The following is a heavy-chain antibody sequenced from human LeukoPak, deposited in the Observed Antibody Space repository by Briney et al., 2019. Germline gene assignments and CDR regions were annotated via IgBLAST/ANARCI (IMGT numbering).Heavy chain of an antibody. J-gene: IGHJ4*02. D-gene: IGHD3-3*01. Sequence: PSETLSLTCTVSGGSISSSSYYWGWIRQPPGKGLEWIGSIYYSGSTYYNPSLTSRVTISVDTSKNQFSLKLSSVTAADTAVYYCARHKAGWSGYYTVHYFDYWGQGTLVTVSS. V-gene: IGHV4-39*01. CDR1: GGSISSSSYY. CDR3: ARHKAGWSGYYTVHYFDY. CDR2: IYYSGST.